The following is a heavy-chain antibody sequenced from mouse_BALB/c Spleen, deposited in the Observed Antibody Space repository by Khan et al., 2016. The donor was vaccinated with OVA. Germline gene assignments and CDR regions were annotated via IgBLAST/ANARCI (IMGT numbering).Heavy chain of an antibody. J-gene: IGHJ4*01. CDR2: IWGDGST. Sequence: QVQLKESGPGLVAPSQSLSITCTVSGFSLSSYGVNWVRQPPGKGLEWLGVIWGDGSTNYHSTLMSRLSISQDNSQSQVFLKLSSLQTDDTATYYCAKWGTANYYVMDYGGQGTSVTVSS. CDR3: AKWGTANYYVMDY. D-gene: IGHD1-2*01. CDR1: GFSLSSYG. V-gene: IGHV2-3*01.